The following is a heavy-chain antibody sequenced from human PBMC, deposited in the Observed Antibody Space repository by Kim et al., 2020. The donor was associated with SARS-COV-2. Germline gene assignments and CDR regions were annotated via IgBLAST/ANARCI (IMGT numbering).Heavy chain of an antibody. CDR3: ARGSSPRRSGWPD. V-gene: IGHV4-30-2*01. D-gene: IGHD6-19*01. CDR2: IYHSGST. J-gene: IGHJ4*02. Sequence: SETLSLTCAVSGGSISSGGYSWSWIRQPPGKGLEWIGYIYHSGSTYYNPSLKSRVTISVDRSKNQFSLKLSSVTAADTAVYYCARGSSPRRSGWPDWGQGTLVTVSS. CDR1: GGSISSGGYS.